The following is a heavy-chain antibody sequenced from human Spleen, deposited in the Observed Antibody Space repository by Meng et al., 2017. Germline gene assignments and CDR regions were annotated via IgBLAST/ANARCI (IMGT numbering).Heavy chain of an antibody. CDR2: IYYSGST. CDR1: GGSISSSTYY. D-gene: IGHD2-2*01. V-gene: IGHV4-39*07. CDR3: ARDDIVVVPTASHAFDI. J-gene: IGHJ3*02. Sequence: SETLSLTCTVSGGSISSSTYYWGWIRQPPGKGLEWIGSIYYSGSTYYNPSLKSRVTISVDTSKNQFSLKLSSVTAADTAVYYCARDDIVVVPTASHAFDIWGQGTMVTVSS.